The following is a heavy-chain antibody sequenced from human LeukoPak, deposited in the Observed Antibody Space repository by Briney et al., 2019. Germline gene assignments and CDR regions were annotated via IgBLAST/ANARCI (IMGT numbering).Heavy chain of an antibody. V-gene: IGHV4-61*08. CDR2: IYYISNT. Sequence: PETLSLTCTVSGASVGSAGYHWSWIRQPPGGGLEWIGYIYYISNTNYNPSLKSRVTMSVDPSKNQFSLKLNSVTAADTAVYYCARTQSQSGSYRYYFGYWVQGTLVTVSS. J-gene: IGHJ4*02. CDR3: ARTQSQSGSYRYYFGY. CDR1: GASVGSAGYH. D-gene: IGHD1-26*01.